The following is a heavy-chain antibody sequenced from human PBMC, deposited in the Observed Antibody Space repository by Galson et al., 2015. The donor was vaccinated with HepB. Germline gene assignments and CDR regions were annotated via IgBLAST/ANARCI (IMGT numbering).Heavy chain of an antibody. Sequence: QSGAEVNKPGEYLKNLCKGSGYTFTSYWIGWVRQMPGKGLEWMWFIHPGDPDTRNSPSFQDQVTISADKSISTAYLQWSSLKASDTAMYYCASSYYYDSSGYYLPFDYWGQGTLVTVSS. V-gene: IGHV5-51*01. CDR3: ASSYYYDSSGYYLPFDY. CDR1: GYTFTSYW. D-gene: IGHD3-22*01. CDR2: IHPGDPDT. J-gene: IGHJ4*02.